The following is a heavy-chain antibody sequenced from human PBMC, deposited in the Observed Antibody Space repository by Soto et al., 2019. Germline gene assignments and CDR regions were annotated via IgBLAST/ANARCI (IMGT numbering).Heavy chain of an antibody. V-gene: IGHV4-39*01. Sequence: QLQLQESGPGLVKPSETLSLTCTVSGGSISSSSYYWGWIRQPPGKGLEWIGSIYYSGSTYYNPSLKSRVTISVDTSKNQFSLKLSSVTAADTAVYYCARLEPPRSIVVVPAAMVGYWGQGTLVTVSS. CDR2: IYYSGST. CDR1: GGSISSSSYY. D-gene: IGHD2-2*01. CDR3: ARLEPPRSIVVVPAAMVGY. J-gene: IGHJ4*02.